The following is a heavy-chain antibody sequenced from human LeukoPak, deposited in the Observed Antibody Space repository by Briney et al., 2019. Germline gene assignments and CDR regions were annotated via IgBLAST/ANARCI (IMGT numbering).Heavy chain of an antibody. D-gene: IGHD7-27*01. CDR2: ITDGRDT. CDR1: GFTFSSYA. Sequence: AGGSLRLSCAASGFTFSSYAMSWVRQAPGQGLQWVSTITDGRDTYYAGSVKGRFTISRDNSNNTLYLQMNSLRAEDTAIYFCAKLTGDSSYWGQGALVTVSS. J-gene: IGHJ4*02. CDR3: AKLTGDSSY. V-gene: IGHV3-23*01.